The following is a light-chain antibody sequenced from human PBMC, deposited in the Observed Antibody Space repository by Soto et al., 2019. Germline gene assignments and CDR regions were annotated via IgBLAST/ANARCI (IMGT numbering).Light chain of an antibody. CDR3: QKYNGAPFT. J-gene: IGKJ3*01. CDR1: QGLSTY. Sequence: DIQMTPSPASLPASVGDPVTITCRARQGLSTYLAWYQQKPGKVPKLLISAASTLQSGVPSRFSGRGFGTDFTLTISNVQPEDVATYYCQKYNGAPFTFGPGTKVDIK. V-gene: IGKV1-27*01. CDR2: AAS.